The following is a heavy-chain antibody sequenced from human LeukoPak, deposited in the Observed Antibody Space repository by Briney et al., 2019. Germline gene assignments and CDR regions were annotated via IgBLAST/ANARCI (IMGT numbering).Heavy chain of an antibody. Sequence: GGSLRLSCAAPGFSFDDYAIHWVRQAPGKGLEWVSLISGDGGSTFYADSVKGRFTISRDNSKNSLYLQMSSLRSEDTALYYCARESDSSGWYDSWGQGTLVTVSP. CDR1: GFSFDDYA. D-gene: IGHD3-22*01. CDR2: ISGDGGST. CDR3: ARESDSSGWYDS. J-gene: IGHJ5*01. V-gene: IGHV3-43*02.